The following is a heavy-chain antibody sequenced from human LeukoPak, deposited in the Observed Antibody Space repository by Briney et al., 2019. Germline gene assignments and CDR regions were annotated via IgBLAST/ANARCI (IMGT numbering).Heavy chain of an antibody. CDR1: GFTSSSYW. CDR3: ARASLSSLLTFDH. J-gene: IGHJ4*02. D-gene: IGHD2-15*01. V-gene: IGHV3-7*01. Sequence: GGSLRLSCAASGFTSSSYWMNWVRQAPGKGLEWVAIIKQDGSQKYYVDSVKGRFTISTDTAKNSLYLLMNSLRAEDTAVYYCARASLSSLLTFDHWGQGTLDTVSS. CDR2: IKQDGSQK.